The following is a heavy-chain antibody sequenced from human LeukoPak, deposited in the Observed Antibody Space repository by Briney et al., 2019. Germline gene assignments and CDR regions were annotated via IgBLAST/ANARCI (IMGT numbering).Heavy chain of an antibody. CDR2: IIPIFGTA. Sequence: SVKVSCKASGGTFSSYAISWVRQAPGQGLEWMGRIIPIFGTANYAQKFQGRVTITTDGSTSTAYMELSSLRSEDTAVYYCARDPVSGVVAATVYYYYMDVWGKGTTVTVSS. V-gene: IGHV1-69*05. J-gene: IGHJ6*03. CDR3: ARDPVSGVVAATVYYYYMDV. CDR1: GGTFSSYA. D-gene: IGHD2-15*01.